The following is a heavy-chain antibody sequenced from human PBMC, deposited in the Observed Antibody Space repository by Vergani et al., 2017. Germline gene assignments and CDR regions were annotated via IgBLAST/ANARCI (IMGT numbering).Heavy chain of an antibody. D-gene: IGHD3-3*01. V-gene: IGHV3-7*01. CDR1: GFNVGHYW. J-gene: IGHJ4*02. CDR3: ARDSRNGYYIFDY. Sequence: EVQLVESGGDFVQPGGSLTLSCAASGFNVGHYWMSWVRQAPGKGLEWVANIKQDGREKYYVDSVKGRFTISRDNAKNSLYLQMNSLSAEDTAVYYCARDSRNGYYIFDYWGQGTLVTVSS. CDR2: IKQDGREK.